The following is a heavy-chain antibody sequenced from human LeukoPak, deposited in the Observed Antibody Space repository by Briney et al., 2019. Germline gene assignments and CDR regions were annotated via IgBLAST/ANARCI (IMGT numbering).Heavy chain of an antibody. CDR1: GGAISSHY. D-gene: IGHD3-22*01. J-gene: IGHJ4*02. Sequence: PSETLSLTCTVSGGAISSHYWSWIRQPPGKGLEWIGYIYYSGSTNYNPSLKSRVTISVDMSKNKFSLKLSSVTAADTAVYYCARGDSSGYYSLTDYWGQGTLVTVSS. V-gene: IGHV4-59*11. CDR2: IYYSGST. CDR3: ARGDSSGYYSLTDY.